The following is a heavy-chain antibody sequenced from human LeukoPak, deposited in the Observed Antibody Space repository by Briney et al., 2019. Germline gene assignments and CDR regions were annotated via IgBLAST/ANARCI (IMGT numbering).Heavy chain of an antibody. CDR1: GGSFSGYY. V-gene: IGHV4-34*01. CDR3: ASLTRRAFDI. J-gene: IGHJ3*02. D-gene: IGHD1-14*01. CDR2: INHSGST. Sequence: SETLSLTCAVYGGSFSGYYWSWIRQPPGKGLEWIGEINHSGSTNYNPSLKSRVTISVDTSKNQFPLKLSSVTAADTAVYYCASLTRRAFDIWGQGTMVTVSS.